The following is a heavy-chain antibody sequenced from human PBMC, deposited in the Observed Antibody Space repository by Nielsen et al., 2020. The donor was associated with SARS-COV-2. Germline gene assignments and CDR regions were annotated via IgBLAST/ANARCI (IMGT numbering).Heavy chain of an antibody. V-gene: IGHV3-53*01. J-gene: IGHJ4*02. CDR3: ARDRYEGYFDY. CDR1: GFTLSSHY. Sequence: GSLKISRAASGFTLSSHYLSWVRQAPGKGLAWVSVIYSGGSTYYADSVKGRFTISRDNSKNTLYLQMNSLRAEDTAVYYCARDRYEGYFDYWGQGTLVTVSS. D-gene: IGHD1-1*01. CDR2: IYSGGST.